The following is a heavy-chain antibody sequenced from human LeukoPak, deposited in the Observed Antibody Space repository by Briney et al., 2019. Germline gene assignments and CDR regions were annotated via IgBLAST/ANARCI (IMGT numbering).Heavy chain of an antibody. J-gene: IGHJ4*02. Sequence: GGSLRLSCAASGFTFSDYYMSWIRQAPGKGLEWVSSISSSSSYIYYADSVKGRFTISRDNAKNSLYLQMNSLRAEDTAVYYCARSSWSRHFLDYWGQGTLVTVSS. V-gene: IGHV3-11*06. CDR3: ARSSWSRHFLDY. CDR1: GFTFSDYY. D-gene: IGHD6-13*01. CDR2: ISSSSSYI.